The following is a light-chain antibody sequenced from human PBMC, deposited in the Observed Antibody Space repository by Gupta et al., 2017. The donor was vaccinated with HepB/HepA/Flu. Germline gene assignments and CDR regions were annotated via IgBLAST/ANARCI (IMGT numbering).Light chain of an antibody. V-gene: IGLV1-44*01. CDR3: AAWDDSLNGLA. CDR1: SSNIGSNT. J-gene: IGLJ2*01. CDR2: SND. Sequence: QSVLTQPPSASGAPGQRVTIPCSGSSSNIGSNTVTWYQQLPGTAPKLLIYSNDQWPSGVPDRFSGSKSGTSASLAISGLQSEDEADYYCAAWDDSLNGLAFGGGTKLTVL.